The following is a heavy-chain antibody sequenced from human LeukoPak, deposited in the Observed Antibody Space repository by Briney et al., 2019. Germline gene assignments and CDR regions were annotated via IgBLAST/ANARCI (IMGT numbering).Heavy chain of an antibody. J-gene: IGHJ4*02. CDR3: AKGYYDSSGYYGAYFDY. Sequence: PGGSLRLSCAASGFTFSSYGMHWVRQAPGKGLEWVAVISYDGSNKYYADSVKGRFTISRDNSKNTLYLQMNSLRAEDTAVYYCAKGYYDSSGYYGAYFDYWGQGTLVTVAS. V-gene: IGHV3-30*18. D-gene: IGHD3-22*01. CDR1: GFTFSSYG. CDR2: ISYDGSNK.